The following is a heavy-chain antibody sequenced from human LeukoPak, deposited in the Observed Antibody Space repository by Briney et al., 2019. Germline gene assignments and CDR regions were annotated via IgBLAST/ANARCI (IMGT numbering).Heavy chain of an antibody. CDR2: IYYSGST. V-gene: IGHV4-39*01. CDR1: GGSISSSSYY. Sequence: SETLSLTCTVSGGSISSSSYYWGWIRQPPGKGLEWIGRIYYSGSTYYNPSLKSRVTISVDTSKNQFSLRLSSVTAADTAVYYCARVYSSGWYVDYWGQGTLVTVSS. J-gene: IGHJ4*02. CDR3: ARVYSSGWYVDY. D-gene: IGHD6-19*01.